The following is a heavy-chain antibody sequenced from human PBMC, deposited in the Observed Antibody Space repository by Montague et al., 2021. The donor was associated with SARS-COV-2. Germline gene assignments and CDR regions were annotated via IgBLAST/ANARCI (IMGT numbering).Heavy chain of an antibody. V-gene: IGHV4-39*01. Sequence: SETLSLTCTVSGGSISRSTSSWAWIRQPPGKGLNWIGSISYTGSYYYTPSLKIRVTISLDTSRNQVSLWLSSVTAADTSSYYCARLPLVSSWSRAAGYYYYGRDVWGQGTTVTVSS. D-gene: IGHD6-13*01. CDR1: GGSISRSTSS. CDR2: ISYTGSY. J-gene: IGHJ6*02. CDR3: ARLPLVSSWSRAAGYYYYGRDV.